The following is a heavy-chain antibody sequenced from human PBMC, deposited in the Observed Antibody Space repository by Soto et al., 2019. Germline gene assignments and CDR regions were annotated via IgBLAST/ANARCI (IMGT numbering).Heavy chain of an antibody. CDR3: AREVPAAINKWFDP. V-gene: IGHV1-69*06. Sequence: QVQLEQSGAEVKKPGSSVKVSCKASGGTFRNYGISWVRQAPGQRLEWLGGIIPIFGTTNYAQKFKGRVTITADKSTNTIYMELSNLKSDDTAVYYCAREVPAAINKWFDPWGQGTLVTVST. CDR2: IIPIFGTT. CDR1: GGTFRNYG. J-gene: IGHJ5*02. D-gene: IGHD2-2*02.